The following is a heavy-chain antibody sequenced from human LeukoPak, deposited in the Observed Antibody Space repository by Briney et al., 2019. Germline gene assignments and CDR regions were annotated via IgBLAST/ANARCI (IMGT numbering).Heavy chain of an antibody. CDR2: FDPEDGET. D-gene: IGHD2-21*02. V-gene: IGHV1-24*01. CDR3: ATDHCYGGDCWPLDY. Sequence: ASVKVSCKVSGDTLTELSMHWVRQAPGKGLEWMGGFDPEDGETIYAQKFQGRVTMTEDTSTDTAYMELSSLRSEDTAVYYCATDHCYGGDCWPLDYWGQGTLVTVSS. CDR1: GDTLTELS. J-gene: IGHJ4*02.